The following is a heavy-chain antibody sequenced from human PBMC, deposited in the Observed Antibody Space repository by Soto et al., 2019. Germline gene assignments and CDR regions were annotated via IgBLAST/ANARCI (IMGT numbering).Heavy chain of an antibody. CDR2: MNPNSGNT. V-gene: IGHV1-8*01. CDR3: AISTYYYGSGARTDAFDI. D-gene: IGHD3-10*01. CDR1: GYTFTSYD. Sequence: GASVKVSCKASGYTFTSYDINWVRQATGQGLEWMGWMNPNSGNTGYAQKFQGGVTMTRNTSVSTAYMELSSLRSEDTAVYYCAISTYYYGSGARTDAFDIWGQGTMVTVSS. J-gene: IGHJ3*02.